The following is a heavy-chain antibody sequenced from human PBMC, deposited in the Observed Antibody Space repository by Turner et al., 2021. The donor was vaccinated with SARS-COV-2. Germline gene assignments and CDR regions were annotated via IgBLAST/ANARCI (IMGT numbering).Heavy chain of an antibody. CDR3: ARLRVGDTINYYHGMDA. D-gene: IGHD3-3*01. CDR2: KFKRGNT. Sequence: QLHESVPGLVMSSETLSLTCTVSGASLRSSSYYWGWLRQPSGKGLEWIGNKFKRGNTDYNESHKRRVTISIDTSANRFTLRLSTVAAAETAVYNCARLRVGDTINYYHGMDAWGQGTRVTVSS. V-gene: IGHV4-39*02. J-gene: IGHJ6*02. CDR1: GASLRSSSYY.